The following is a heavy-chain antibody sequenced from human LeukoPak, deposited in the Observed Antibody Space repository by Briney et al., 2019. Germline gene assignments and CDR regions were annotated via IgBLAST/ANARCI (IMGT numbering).Heavy chain of an antibody. CDR2: ISSSSSSYI. Sequence: GGSLRLSCAASGFTFSSYSMNWVRQAPGKGLEWVSSISSSSSSYIYYADSVKGRFTISRDNAKNSLYLQMNSLRAEDTAVYYCARDLRIAAAGAADYWGQGTLVTVSS. CDR1: GFTFSSYS. CDR3: ARDLRIAAAGAADY. D-gene: IGHD6-13*01. V-gene: IGHV3-21*01. J-gene: IGHJ4*02.